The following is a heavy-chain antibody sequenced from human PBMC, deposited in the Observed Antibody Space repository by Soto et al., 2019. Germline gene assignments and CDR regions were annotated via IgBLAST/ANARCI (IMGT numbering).Heavy chain of an antibody. V-gene: IGHV3-30*18. CDR3: SKDEAGPSRY. D-gene: IGHD6-19*01. CDR1: GFTFSSYG. CDR2: ISYDGSNK. Sequence: PGGYPGLSCAAYGFTFSSYGMHWVRQAPGKGLEWVAVISYDGSNKYYADSVKGRFTISRDNSKNTLYLQMNSLRAEDTAVYYCSKDEAGPSRYCGQGTLVTVSA. J-gene: IGHJ4*02.